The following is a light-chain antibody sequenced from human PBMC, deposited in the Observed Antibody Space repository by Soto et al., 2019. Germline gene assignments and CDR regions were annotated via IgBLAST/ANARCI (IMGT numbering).Light chain of an antibody. J-gene: IGLJ2*01. CDR2: EDK. CDR1: SGNIGSNY. Sequence: NFMLTQPHSVSDSPGKTVTISCTRSSGNIGSNYVQWYQQRPGSAPTTLIYEDKQRPSGVPDRFSGSIDRSSNSASLTISGLNTEDEADYYCQSYDSSTPVVFGGGTKVTVL. V-gene: IGLV6-57*04. CDR3: QSYDSSTPVV.